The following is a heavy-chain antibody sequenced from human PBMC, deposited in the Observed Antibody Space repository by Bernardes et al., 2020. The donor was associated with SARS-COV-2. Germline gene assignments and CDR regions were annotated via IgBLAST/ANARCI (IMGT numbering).Heavy chain of an antibody. D-gene: IGHD2-21*02. CDR1: GGSFSGYY. CDR3: ARGLVVVTAIQIYYYYYGMDV. V-gene: IGHV4-34*01. Sequence: SETLSLTCAVYGGSFSGYYWSWIRQPPGKGLEWIGEINHSGSTNYNPSLKSRVTISVDTSKNQFSLKLSSVTAADTAVYYCARGLVVVTAIQIYYYYYGMDVWGQGTTVTVSS. J-gene: IGHJ6*02. CDR2: INHSGST.